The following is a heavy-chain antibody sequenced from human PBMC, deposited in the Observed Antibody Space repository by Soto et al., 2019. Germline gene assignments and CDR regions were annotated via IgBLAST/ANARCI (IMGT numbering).Heavy chain of an antibody. CDR2: IYYSGST. V-gene: IGHV4-59*01. J-gene: IGHJ6*02. CDR3: ARDRGFYSMDV. CDR1: GGFINNYY. D-gene: IGHD3-16*01. Sequence: QVQLQESGPGLVKPSETLSLTCNVSGGFINNYYWGWIRQPPGKGLEWIGYIYYSGSTNYNPSLKSRVTISIDTSKTQFSLKLTSVTAADTAVYYCARDRGFYSMDVWGQGTTVTVSS.